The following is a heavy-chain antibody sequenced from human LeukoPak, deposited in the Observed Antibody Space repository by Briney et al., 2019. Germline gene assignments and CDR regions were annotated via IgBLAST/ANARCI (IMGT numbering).Heavy chain of an antibody. CDR1: GFTFSSYA. V-gene: IGHV3-64D*06. D-gene: IGHD3-10*01. J-gene: IGHJ4*02. CDR3: VKLFTYYYGSGSFPDY. Sequence: PGGSLRLSCSASGFTFSSYAMYWVRQAPGKGLEYVSAISINGGSTYYADSVKGRVTISRDNSKNTLYLQMSSLRPEDTAVFYCVKLFTYYYGSGSFPDYWGQGTLVTVSS. CDR2: ISINGGST.